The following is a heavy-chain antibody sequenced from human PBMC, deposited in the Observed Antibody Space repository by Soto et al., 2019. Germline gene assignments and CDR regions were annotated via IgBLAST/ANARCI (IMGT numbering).Heavy chain of an antibody. V-gene: IGHV3-13*05. CDR2: ISAAGDP. CDR3: ARTDRDFYGLDV. J-gene: IGHJ6*02. CDR1: GFTFRNYD. Sequence: EVQLVESGGGLVQPGGSLRLSCEASGFTFRNYDMHWVRQGTGKGLEWVSGISAAGDPDYADSVEGRFTTSRENAQNSFFLQMTSLRVGDTAVYYGARTDRDFYGLDVWGQGTTVIVSS.